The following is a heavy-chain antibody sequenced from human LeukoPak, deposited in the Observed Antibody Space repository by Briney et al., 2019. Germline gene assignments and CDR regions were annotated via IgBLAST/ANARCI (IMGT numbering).Heavy chain of an antibody. CDR3: TRHTGSYHFDC. D-gene: IGHD1-26*01. CDR1: GFTFSGSS. J-gene: IGHJ4*02. Sequence: AESLTLSWAASGFTFSGSSMRWVRQASGKGLEWVGRIRSKANSSATAYAASVKGRFTISRDDSKNTAYLQMNSLKTEDTAVYYCTRHTGSYHFDCWGQGTLVTVSS. CDR2: IRSKANSSAT. V-gene: IGHV3-73*01.